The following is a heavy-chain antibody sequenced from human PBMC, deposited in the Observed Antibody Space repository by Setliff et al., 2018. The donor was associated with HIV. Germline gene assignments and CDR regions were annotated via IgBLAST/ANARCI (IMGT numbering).Heavy chain of an antibody. CDR2: IYSSGST. V-gene: IGHV4-39*07. Sequence: SETLSLTCTVYGASISDSNSYWGWIRQPPGKRLEWLGGIYSSGSTSYNPSLSSRLTTSVDTSKNQVSLKLSSVTAADTAVYYCARGGYYDILTGYSNGFDYWGQGTLVTVSS. J-gene: IGHJ4*02. CDR3: ARGGYYDILTGYSNGFDY. D-gene: IGHD3-9*01. CDR1: GASISDSNSY.